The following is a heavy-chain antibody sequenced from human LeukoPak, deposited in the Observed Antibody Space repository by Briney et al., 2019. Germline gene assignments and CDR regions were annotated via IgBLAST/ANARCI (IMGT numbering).Heavy chain of an antibody. D-gene: IGHD4-17*01. Sequence: GASVKVSCKASGGTFSSYAISWVRQAPGQGLEWMGGIIPIFGTANYAQKFQGRVTITADESTSTAYMELSSLRSEDTAVYYCARDQWTTVTTGPIEYYYYGMDVWGQGTRSPSP. V-gene: IGHV1-69*13. CDR2: IIPIFGTA. CDR1: GGTFSSYA. CDR3: ARDQWTTVTTGPIEYYYYGMDV. J-gene: IGHJ6*02.